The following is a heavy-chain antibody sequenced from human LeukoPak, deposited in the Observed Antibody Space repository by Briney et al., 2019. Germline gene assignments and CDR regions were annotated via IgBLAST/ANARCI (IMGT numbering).Heavy chain of an antibody. CDR2: IIPIFGTA. J-gene: IGHJ3*02. CDR1: GGTFSSYA. V-gene: IGHV1-69*01. D-gene: IGHD6-6*01. Sequence: ASVKVSCKASGGTFSSYAISWVRQAPGQGLEWMGGIIPIFGTANYAQKFQGRVTITADESTSTAYMELRSLRSEDTAVYYCARDRSSIAAAHDAFDIWGQGTMVTVSS. CDR3: ARDRSSIAAAHDAFDI.